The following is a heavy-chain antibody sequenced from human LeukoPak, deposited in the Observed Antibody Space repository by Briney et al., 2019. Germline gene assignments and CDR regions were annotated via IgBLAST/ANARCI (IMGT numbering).Heavy chain of an antibody. V-gene: IGHV3-64*01. CDR3: ARAGSCSSTSCYRTFDY. J-gene: IGHJ4*02. D-gene: IGHD2-2*01. CDR1: GFTFSSYA. CDR2: ISSNGGST. Sequence: GGSLRLSCAASGFTFSSYAMNWVRQAPGKGLEYVSAISSNGGSTYYANSVKGRSTISRDNSKNTLYLQMGSLRAEDMAVYYCARAGSCSSTSCYRTFDYWGQGTLVTVSS.